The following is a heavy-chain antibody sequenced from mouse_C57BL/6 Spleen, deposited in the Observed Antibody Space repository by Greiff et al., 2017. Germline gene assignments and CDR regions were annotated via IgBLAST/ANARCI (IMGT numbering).Heavy chain of an antibody. CDR3: ARNRGTTVVADFDY. V-gene: IGHV2-2*01. D-gene: IGHD1-1*01. Sequence: VMLVESGPGLVQPSQSLSITCTVSGFSLTSYGVHWVRQSPGTGLEWLGVIWSGGSTDYNAAFISRLSISKDNSKSQVFFKMNSLQADDTAIYYCARNRGTTVVADFDYWGQGTTLTVSS. CDR2: IWSGGST. CDR1: GFSLTSYG. J-gene: IGHJ2*01.